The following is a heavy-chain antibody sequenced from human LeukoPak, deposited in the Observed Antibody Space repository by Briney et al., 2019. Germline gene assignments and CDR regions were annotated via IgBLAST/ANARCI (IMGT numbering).Heavy chain of an antibody. CDR1: GFTFSSYG. D-gene: IGHD3-10*01. CDR3: ARESTYYYGSGSYSYYFDY. CDR2: IRYDGSNK. Sequence: GGSLRLSCAASGFTFSSYGMHWVRQAPGKGLEWVAFIRYDGSNKYYADSVKGRFTISRDNSKNTLYLQMNSLRSDDTAVYYCARESTYYYGSGSYSYYFDYWGQGALVTVSS. V-gene: IGHV3-30*02. J-gene: IGHJ4*02.